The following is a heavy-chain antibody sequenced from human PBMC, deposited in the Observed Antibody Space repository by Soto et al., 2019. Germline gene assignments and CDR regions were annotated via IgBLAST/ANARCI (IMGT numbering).Heavy chain of an antibody. Sequence: SETLSLTCTVSGGSISSSSYYWGWIRQPPGKGLEWIGSIYYSGSTYYNPSLKSRVTISVDTSKNQFSLKLSSVTAADTAVYYCARDRDYYDSSGYYYYYYGMDVWGQGTTVTVSS. CDR1: GGSISSSSYY. CDR2: IYYSGST. J-gene: IGHJ6*02. V-gene: IGHV4-39*07. D-gene: IGHD3-22*01. CDR3: ARDRDYYDSSGYYYYYYGMDV.